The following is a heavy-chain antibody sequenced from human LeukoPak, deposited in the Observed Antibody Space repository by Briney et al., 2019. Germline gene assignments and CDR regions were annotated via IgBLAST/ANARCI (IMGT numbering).Heavy chain of an antibody. D-gene: IGHD4-17*01. V-gene: IGHV4-59*01. CDR1: GGSISIYY. CDR2: IYYSGST. CDR3: ARGGDYGDYVDAFDI. Sequence: SETLSLTSTVSGGSISIYYWRWIRQPRGNGLEWIGYIYYSGSTNYHPSLKSRVTISVDTSKNQFSLKLSSVTAADTAVYYCARGGDYGDYVDAFDIWGQGTMVTVSS. J-gene: IGHJ3*02.